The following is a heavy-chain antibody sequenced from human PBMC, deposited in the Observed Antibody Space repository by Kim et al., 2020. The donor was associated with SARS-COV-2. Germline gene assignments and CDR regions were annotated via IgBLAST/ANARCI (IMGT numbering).Heavy chain of an antibody. Sequence: TDYAAPVKGRFTISRDDSKNTLYLQMNSLKTEDTAVYYCTTADIGYAIDYWGQGTLVTVSS. CDR2: T. CDR3: TTADIGYAIDY. V-gene: IGHV3-15*01. J-gene: IGHJ4*02. D-gene: IGHD5-12*01.